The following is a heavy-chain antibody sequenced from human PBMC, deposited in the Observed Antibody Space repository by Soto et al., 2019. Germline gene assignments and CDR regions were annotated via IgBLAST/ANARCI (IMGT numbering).Heavy chain of an antibody. CDR2: IYYSGST. CDR1: GGSISSSGYY. D-gene: IGHD2-2*01. Sequence: SETLSLTCTVSGGSISSSGYYWGWIRQPPGKGLEWIGSIYYSGSTSYNPSLKSRVTMSVDTSKNQLSLKLSSVTAADTAVYYCARVHCNSPNCVPLDPWGQGTLVTVSS. V-gene: IGHV4-39*01. CDR3: ARVHCNSPNCVPLDP. J-gene: IGHJ5*02.